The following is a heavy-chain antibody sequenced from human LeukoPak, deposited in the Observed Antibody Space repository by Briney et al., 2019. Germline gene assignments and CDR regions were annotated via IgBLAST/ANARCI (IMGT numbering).Heavy chain of an antibody. J-gene: IGHJ4*02. CDR1: GGSISSGDYY. V-gene: IGHV4-30-4*01. CDR2: IYYSGST. D-gene: IGHD4/OR15-4a*01. CDR3: ARVSASDPSKNYFDY. Sequence: PSETLSLTCTVSGGSISSGDYYWSWLRQPPGTGLEWIGYIYYSGSTYYNPSLKSRVTISVDTSKNQFSLKLSSVTAADTAVYYCARVSASDPSKNYFDYWGQGTLVTVSS.